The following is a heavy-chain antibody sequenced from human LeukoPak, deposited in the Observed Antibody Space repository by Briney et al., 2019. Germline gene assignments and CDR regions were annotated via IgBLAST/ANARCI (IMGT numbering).Heavy chain of an antibody. V-gene: IGHV3-20*01. CDR3: ARLYSGSYGAFDI. Sequence: PGGSLRLSCAASGFTFDDYGMSWVRQAPGKGLEWVSGINWSGGSTGYADSVKGRFTISRDNAKNSLYLQMNSLRAEDTALYHCARLYSGSYGAFDIWGQGTMVTVSS. J-gene: IGHJ3*02. D-gene: IGHD1-26*01. CDR2: INWSGGST. CDR1: GFTFDDYG.